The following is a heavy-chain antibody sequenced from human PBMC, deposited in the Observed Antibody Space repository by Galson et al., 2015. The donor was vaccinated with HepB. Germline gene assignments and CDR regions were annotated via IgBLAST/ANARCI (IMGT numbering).Heavy chain of an antibody. D-gene: IGHD5-12*01. CDR3: ARVGAWEEGGYSGLGDY. Sequence: QSGAEVKKPGESLRISCKGSGYSFTSYWISWVRQMPGKGLEWMGRIDPSDSYTNYSPSFQGHVTISADKSISTAYLQWSSLKASDTAMYYCARVGAWEEGGYSGLGDYWVQGTLVTVSS. CDR1: GYSFTSYW. CDR2: IDPSDSYT. V-gene: IGHV5-10-1*01. J-gene: IGHJ4*02.